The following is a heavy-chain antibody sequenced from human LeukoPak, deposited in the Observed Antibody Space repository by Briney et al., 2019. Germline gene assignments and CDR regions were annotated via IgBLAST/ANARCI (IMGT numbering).Heavy chain of an antibody. Sequence: SGGSLRLSCAASGFTFSNYNLNWVRQAPGKGPEWVSYISDGSSTIYYADSVRGRFTISRDNAKNSLYLQINSLRDEDTAVYYCARETVGLDYWGQGTLVTVSS. CDR2: ISDGSSTI. D-gene: IGHD4-17*01. CDR1: GFTFSNYN. V-gene: IGHV3-48*02. J-gene: IGHJ4*02. CDR3: ARETVGLDY.